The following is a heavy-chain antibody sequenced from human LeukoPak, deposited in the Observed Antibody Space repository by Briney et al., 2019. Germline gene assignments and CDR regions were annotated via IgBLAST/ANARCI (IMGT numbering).Heavy chain of an antibody. J-gene: IGHJ4*02. CDR3: ARYNGYCSGGSCYSLDY. CDR2: ISAYNGNT. Sequence: ASVKVSCKASGYTLTSYGISWVRQAPGQGLEWMGWISAYNGNTNYAQKLQGRVTMTTDTSTSTAYMELRSLRSDDTAVYYCARYNGYCSGGSCYSLDYWGQGTLVTVSS. CDR1: GYTLTSYG. D-gene: IGHD2-15*01. V-gene: IGHV1-18*01.